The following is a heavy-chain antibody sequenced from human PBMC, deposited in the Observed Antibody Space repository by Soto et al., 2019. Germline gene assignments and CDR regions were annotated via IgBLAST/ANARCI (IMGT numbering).Heavy chain of an antibody. CDR1: GFTFSSYS. CDR3: TRDWQRPRTVTSRNFDY. CDR2: ISSSSSTI. D-gene: IGHD4-4*01. Sequence: PGGSLRLSCAASGFTFSSYSMNWVRQAPGKGLEWVSYISSSSSTIYYADSVKGRFTISRDNAKNSLYLQMNSLRDEDTAVYDCTRDWQRPRTVTSRNFDYWGQGTLVTVSS. J-gene: IGHJ4*02. V-gene: IGHV3-48*02.